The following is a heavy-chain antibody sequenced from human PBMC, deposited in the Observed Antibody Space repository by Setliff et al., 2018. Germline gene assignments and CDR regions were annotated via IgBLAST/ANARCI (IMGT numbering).Heavy chain of an antibody. J-gene: IGHJ4*02. D-gene: IGHD7-27*01. CDR3: ATLTGDRGVDY. Sequence: PSETLSLTCTVSGGSISSGGYYWSWIRQHPGRGLEWIGNIHYSGSTHYNPSLKSRVTISVDTSKNQFSLNLNAVTAADTAVYYCATLTGDRGVDYWGQGTLVTVSS. V-gene: IGHV4-39*07. CDR2: IHYSGST. CDR1: GGSISSGGYY.